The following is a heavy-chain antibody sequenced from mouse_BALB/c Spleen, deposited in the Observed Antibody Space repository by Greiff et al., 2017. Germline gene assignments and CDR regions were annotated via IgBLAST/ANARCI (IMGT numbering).Heavy chain of an antibody. CDR3: ARGSSCPFAY. Sequence: VQLQESGAELVRPGSSVKISCKASGYAFSSYWMNWVKQRPGQGLEWIGQIYPGDGDTNYNGKFKGKATLTADKSSSTAYMQLSSLTSEDSAVYFCARGSSCPFAYWGQGTLVTVSA. CDR1: GYAFSSYW. D-gene: IGHD3-1*01. CDR2: IYPGDGDT. J-gene: IGHJ3*01. V-gene: IGHV1-80*01.